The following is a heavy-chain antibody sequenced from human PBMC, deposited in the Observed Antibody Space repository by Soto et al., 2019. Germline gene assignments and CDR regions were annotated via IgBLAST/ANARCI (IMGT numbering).Heavy chain of an antibody. CDR1: GFTFSGSA. CDR3: TRPTNYVYGDYGFDY. J-gene: IGHJ4*02. D-gene: IGHD4-17*01. Sequence: EVQLVESGGGLVQPGGSLKLSCAASGFTFSGSAMHWVRQASGKGLEWVGRIRSKANSYATAYAASVKGRFTISRDDSKNTAYLQMNSLKTEDTAVYYCTRPTNYVYGDYGFDYWGQGTLVTVSS. CDR2: IRSKANSYAT. V-gene: IGHV3-73*01.